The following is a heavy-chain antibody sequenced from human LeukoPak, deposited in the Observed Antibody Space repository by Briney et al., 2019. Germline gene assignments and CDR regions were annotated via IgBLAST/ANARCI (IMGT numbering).Heavy chain of an antibody. Sequence: GGSLRLSCVASGFTFSSYWMHWVRQAPRKGLVWVSRINGDGRNINYADSVRGRFTISRDNAKNTLYLQMNTLRVEDTAVYYCAELEADYWGQGTLVTVSS. D-gene: IGHD1-1*01. CDR2: INGDGRNI. CDR3: AELEADY. V-gene: IGHV3-74*01. J-gene: IGHJ4*02. CDR1: GFTFSSYW.